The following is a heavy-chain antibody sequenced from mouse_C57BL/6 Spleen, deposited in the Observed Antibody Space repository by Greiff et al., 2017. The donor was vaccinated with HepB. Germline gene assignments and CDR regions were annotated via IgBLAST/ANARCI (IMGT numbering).Heavy chain of an antibody. J-gene: IGHJ4*01. Sequence: LQESGPGLVAPSQSLSITCTVSGFSLTSYAISWVRQPPGKGLEWLGVIWTGGGTNYNSALKSRLSISKDNSKSQVFLKMNSLQTDDTARYYCARNYYYGSSPYYYAMDYWGQGTSVTVSS. CDR2: IWTGGGT. CDR1: GFSLTSYA. V-gene: IGHV2-9-1*01. CDR3: ARNYYYGSSPYYYAMDY. D-gene: IGHD1-1*01.